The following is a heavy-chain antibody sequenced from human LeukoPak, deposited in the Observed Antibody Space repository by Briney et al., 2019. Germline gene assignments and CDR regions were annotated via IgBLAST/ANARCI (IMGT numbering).Heavy chain of an antibody. D-gene: IGHD6-25*01. CDR3: ARAGSSGSYYNWFDP. Sequence: ASVKVSCKASGYSFADYYMHWVRQAPGQGLEWMGWIKPNSGDTRSAQKFQGRVTMTRDTSISTAYMELSSLRYDDTAVYYCARAGSSGSYYNWFDPWGQGTLVTVSS. J-gene: IGHJ5*02. CDR1: GYSFADYY. CDR2: IKPNSGDT. V-gene: IGHV1-2*02.